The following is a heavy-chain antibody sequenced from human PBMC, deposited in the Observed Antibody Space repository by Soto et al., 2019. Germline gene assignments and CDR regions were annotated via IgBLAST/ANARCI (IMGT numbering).Heavy chain of an antibody. CDR2: IYHSGST. Sequence: QLQLQESGSGLVKPSQTLSLTCAVSGGSISSGGYSWSWIRQPPGKGLEWIGYIYHSGSTYYNPSLKRRVTISVDRSKNQFSLKLSSVTAADTAVYYCANSHAGAHITAAVHWGQGTLVTVSS. D-gene: IGHD6-13*01. J-gene: IGHJ4*02. CDR3: ANSHAGAHITAAVH. CDR1: GGSISSGGYS. V-gene: IGHV4-30-2*01.